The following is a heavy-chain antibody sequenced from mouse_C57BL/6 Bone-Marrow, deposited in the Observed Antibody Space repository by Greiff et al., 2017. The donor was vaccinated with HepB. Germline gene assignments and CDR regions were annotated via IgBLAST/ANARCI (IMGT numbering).Heavy chain of an antibody. Sequence: VKLQQPGAELVRPGSSVKLSCKASGYTFTSYWMHWVKQRPIQGLEWIGNIDPSDSETHYNQKFKDKATLTVDKSSSTAYMQLSSLTSEDSAVYYCAREVIYDGYYGYAMDYWGQGTSVTVSS. J-gene: IGHJ4*01. CDR3: AREVIYDGYYGYAMDY. V-gene: IGHV1-52*01. D-gene: IGHD2-3*01. CDR2: IDPSDSET. CDR1: GYTFTSYW.